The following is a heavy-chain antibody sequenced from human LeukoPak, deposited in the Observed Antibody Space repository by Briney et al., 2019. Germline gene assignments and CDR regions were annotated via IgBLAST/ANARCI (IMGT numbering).Heavy chain of an antibody. Sequence: ASVKVSCKASGYTFSGYYMNWVRQAPGQGLEWMGWIHPDSGDTNYAQKFQGRVTMTRDTSINTAYMELSGLKSDDTAVYYCARGGKSEMRTCDHWGQGTLVTVSS. V-gene: IGHV1-2*02. CDR3: ARGGKSEMRTCDH. D-gene: IGHD3-10*01. CDR2: IHPDSGDT. CDR1: GYTFSGYY. J-gene: IGHJ4*02.